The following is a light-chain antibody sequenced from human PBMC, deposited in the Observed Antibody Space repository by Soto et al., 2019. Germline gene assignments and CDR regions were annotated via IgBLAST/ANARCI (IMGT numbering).Light chain of an antibody. Sequence: QAVVTQPPSASGTPGQTVTISCSGSSSNIGNNYVYWYQQLPGTAPKLLIYRNNQRPSGVPDRFSGSKSGTSASLAISGLRSEDEADYYCLSHAGSDNWVFGGGTKLTVL. CDR2: RNN. J-gene: IGLJ3*02. V-gene: IGLV1-47*01. CDR1: SSNIGNNY. CDR3: LSHAGSDNWV.